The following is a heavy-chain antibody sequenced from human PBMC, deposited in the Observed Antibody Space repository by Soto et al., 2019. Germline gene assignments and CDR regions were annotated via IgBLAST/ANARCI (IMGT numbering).Heavy chain of an antibody. CDR1: GYTFTSYG. Sequence: ASVKVSCKASGYTFTSYGISWVRQAPGQGLEWMGWISAYNGNTNYAQKLQGRVTMTTDTSTSTAYMELRSLRSEDTAVYYCARAPGYCSGGSCYGTHFYFDYWGQGTLVTVSS. J-gene: IGHJ4*02. D-gene: IGHD2-15*01. CDR2: ISAYNGNT. V-gene: IGHV1-18*01. CDR3: ARAPGYCSGGSCYGTHFYFDY.